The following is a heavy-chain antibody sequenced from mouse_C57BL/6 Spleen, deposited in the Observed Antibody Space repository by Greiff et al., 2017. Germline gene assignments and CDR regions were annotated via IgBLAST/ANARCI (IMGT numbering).Heavy chain of an antibody. D-gene: IGHD1-1*01. J-gene: IGHJ4*01. CDR2: IDPSDSYT. CDR3: ARWGTTVVAPAYYAMDY. Sequence: QVQLQQSGAELVRPGTSVKLSCKASGYTFTSYWMHWVKQRPGQGLEWIGVIDPSDSYTNYNQKFKGKATLTVDTSSSTAYMQLSSLTSEDSAVYYCARWGTTVVAPAYYAMDYWGQGTSVTVSS. CDR1: GYTFTSYW. V-gene: IGHV1-59*01.